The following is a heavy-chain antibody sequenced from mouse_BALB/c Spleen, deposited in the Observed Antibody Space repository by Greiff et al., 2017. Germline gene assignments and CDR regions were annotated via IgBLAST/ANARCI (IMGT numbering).Heavy chain of an antibody. J-gene: IGHJ3*01. Sequence: VQLVESGPGLVAPSQSLSITCTVSGFSLSRYSVHWVRQPPGKGLEWLGMIWGGGSTDYNSAPKSRLSISKDNSKSQVFLKMNSLQTDDTAMYYCAREKDYDSAWFAYWGQGTLVTVSA. CDR2: IWGGGST. CDR1: GFSLSRYS. V-gene: IGHV2-6-4*01. CDR3: AREKDYDSAWFAY. D-gene: IGHD2-4*01.